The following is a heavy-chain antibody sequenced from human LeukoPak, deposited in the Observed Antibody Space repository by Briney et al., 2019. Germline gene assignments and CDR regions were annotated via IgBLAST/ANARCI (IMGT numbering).Heavy chain of an antibody. CDR2: TRNKANSHTT. CDR3: VGGGSSGLIAH. CDR1: GFTFSDHY. D-gene: IGHD6-19*01. V-gene: IGHV3-72*01. J-gene: IGHJ4*02. Sequence: GGALRLSCAASGFTFSDHYMDWVRQAPGRGREGVARTRNKANSHTTEYAASVKGRFTISRDDSKNSLYLQMNSLKTEDTAVYYCVGGGSSGLIAHWGQGTLVTVSS.